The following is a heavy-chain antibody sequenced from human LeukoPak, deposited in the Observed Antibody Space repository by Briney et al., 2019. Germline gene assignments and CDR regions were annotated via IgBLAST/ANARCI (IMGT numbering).Heavy chain of an antibody. CDR3: ARDLPWFDP. V-gene: IGHV3-30-3*01. CDR1: GFTFSSYA. CDR2: ISYDGSNK. J-gene: IGHJ5*02. Sequence: SLRLSCAASGFTFSSYAMHWVRQAPGKGLEWVAVISYDGSNKYYADSVKGRFTISRDNSKNTLYLQMNSLRAEDTAVYYCARDLPWFDPWGQGTLVTVSS.